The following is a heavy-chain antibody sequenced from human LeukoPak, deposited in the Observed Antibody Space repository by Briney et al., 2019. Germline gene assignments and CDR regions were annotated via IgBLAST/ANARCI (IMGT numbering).Heavy chain of an antibody. Sequence: GESLKISGQGSGYTFTNYWIHWVRQMPGKGLEWMGIIYPGDSDTRYSPSFQGQVTISADKSISTAYLQWSSLKASDTAVYYCARATIMGATQSPFDYWGQGTLVTVSS. J-gene: IGHJ4*02. CDR1: GYTFTNYW. V-gene: IGHV5-51*01. CDR2: IYPGDSDT. CDR3: ARATIMGATQSPFDY. D-gene: IGHD1-26*01.